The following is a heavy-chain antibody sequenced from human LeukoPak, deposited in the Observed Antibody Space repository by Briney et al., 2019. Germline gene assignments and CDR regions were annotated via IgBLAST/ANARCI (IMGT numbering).Heavy chain of an antibody. CDR3: ATDGCSSTSCYGSWFDP. J-gene: IGHJ5*02. Sequence: SVKVSCKASGGTFSSYAISWVRQAPGQGLEWMGGIIPIFGTANYAQKFQGRVTITADESTSTAYMELSSLRSEDTAVYYCATDGCSSTSCYGSWFDPWGQGTLVTVSS. CDR1: GGTFSSYA. V-gene: IGHV1-69*13. D-gene: IGHD2-2*01. CDR2: IIPIFGTA.